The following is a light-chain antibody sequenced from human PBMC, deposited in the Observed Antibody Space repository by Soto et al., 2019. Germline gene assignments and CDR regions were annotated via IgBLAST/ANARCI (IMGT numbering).Light chain of an antibody. CDR3: QQYYSYPLT. CDR1: QGISSY. J-gene: IGKJ1*01. CDR2: AAS. V-gene: IGKV1-8*01. Sequence: AIRMTQSPSSFSASTGDRVTITCRASQGISSYLAWYQPKPGKAPKLLIYAASTLQSGVPSRFSGSGSGTDFPLTISCLQSEEFATYYCQQYYSYPLTFGQGTHVAIK.